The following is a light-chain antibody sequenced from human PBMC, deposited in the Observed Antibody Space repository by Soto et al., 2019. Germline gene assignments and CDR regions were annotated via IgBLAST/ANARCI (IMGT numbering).Light chain of an antibody. J-gene: IGKJ5*01. CDR1: QTVIRNY. CDR2: GAS. CDR3: QQHGGAPIT. V-gene: IGKV3-20*01. Sequence: EIVLTQSPGTLSLSPGERATLSCRASQTVIRNYLAWHQQKPGQTPRLLVYGASSRATGIPDRFSGSESGTYFTLTISRLEHEDFAVYYCQQHGGAPITFGQGTRLEIK.